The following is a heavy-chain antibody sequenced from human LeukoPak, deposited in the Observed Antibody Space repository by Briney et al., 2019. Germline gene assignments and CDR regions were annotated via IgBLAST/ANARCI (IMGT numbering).Heavy chain of an antibody. D-gene: IGHD6-19*01. J-gene: IGHJ4*02. CDR1: GYTFTNYG. CDR3: ARDSSGWHSDY. CDR2: ISAYNGDT. Sequence: ASVKVSCKASGYTFTNYGISWVRQAPGQGLEWMGWISAYNGDTNYAQKLQGRVTMTTDTSTSTAYMEVRSLRSDDTAVYYCARDSSGWHSDYWGQGTLVTVSS. V-gene: IGHV1-18*01.